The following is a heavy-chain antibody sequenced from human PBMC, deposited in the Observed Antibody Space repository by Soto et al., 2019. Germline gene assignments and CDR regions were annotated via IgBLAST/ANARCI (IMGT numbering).Heavy chain of an antibody. D-gene: IGHD4-4*01. Sequence: GGSLRLSCAASGFTFSSYAMHWVRQAPGKGLEWVAVISYDGSNKYYADSVKGRFTISRDNSKNTLYLQMNSLRAEDTAVYYCAKSRDGYSFYYYYGMDVWGQGTTVTAP. V-gene: IGHV3-30-3*02. CDR2: ISYDGSNK. J-gene: IGHJ6*02. CDR3: AKSRDGYSFYYYYGMDV. CDR1: GFTFSSYA.